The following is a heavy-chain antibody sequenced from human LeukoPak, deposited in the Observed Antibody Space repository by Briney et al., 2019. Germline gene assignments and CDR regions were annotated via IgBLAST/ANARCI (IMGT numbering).Heavy chain of an antibody. D-gene: IGHD2-2*01. J-gene: IGHJ4*02. CDR3: ARGLPSCYFDY. CDR2: IYYSGST. V-gene: IGHV4-39*01. Sequence: PSETLSLTCTVSGCSISSSSYYWGWIRQPPGKGLEWIGSIYYSGSTYYNPSLKSRVTISVDTSKNQFSLKLSSVTAADTAVYYCARGLPSCYFDYWGQGTLVTVSS. CDR1: GCSISSSSYY.